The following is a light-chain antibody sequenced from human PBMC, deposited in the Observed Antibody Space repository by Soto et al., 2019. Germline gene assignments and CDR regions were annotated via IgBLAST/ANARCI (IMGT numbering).Light chain of an antibody. Sequence: QSLLTQPASVSGSPGQSITLSCTRTSSDVGSYNLVSWYQQHPGKAPKLMIYEGSKRPSGVSNRFSGSKSGNTASLTISGLQAEDEADYYCCSYAGSSNVFGTGTKVTVL. CDR1: SSDVGSYNL. J-gene: IGLJ1*01. CDR2: EGS. CDR3: CSYAGSSNV. V-gene: IGLV2-23*03.